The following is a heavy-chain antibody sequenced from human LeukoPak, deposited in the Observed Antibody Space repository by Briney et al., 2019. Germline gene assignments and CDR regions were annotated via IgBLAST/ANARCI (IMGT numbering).Heavy chain of an antibody. D-gene: IGHD2-2*01. CDR2: INPNSGGT. V-gene: IGHV1-2*02. Sequence: ASVKVSCKASGYTFTGYYMHWVRQAPGQGLEWMGWINPNSGGTNYAQKFQGRVTMTRDTSISTAYMELSRLRSDDTAVYYCARGGDVVVPAARWSWFDPWGQGTLVTVSS. J-gene: IGHJ5*02. CDR3: ARGGDVVVPAARWSWFDP. CDR1: GYTFTGYY.